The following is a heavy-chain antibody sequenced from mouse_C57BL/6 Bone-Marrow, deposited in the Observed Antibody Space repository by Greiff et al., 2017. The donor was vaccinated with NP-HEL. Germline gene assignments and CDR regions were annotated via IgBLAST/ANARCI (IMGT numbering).Heavy chain of an antibody. Sequence: EVHLVESGGGLVQPGGSLSLSCAASGFTFTDYYMSWVRQPPGKALEWLGFIRNKANGYTTEYSASVKGRFTISRDNSQSILYLQMNALRAEDSATYYCARGATVVPTVRYAMDYWGQGTSVTVSS. CDR3: ARGATVVPTVRYAMDY. J-gene: IGHJ4*01. CDR2: IRNKANGYTT. V-gene: IGHV7-3*01. D-gene: IGHD1-1*01. CDR1: GFTFTDYY.